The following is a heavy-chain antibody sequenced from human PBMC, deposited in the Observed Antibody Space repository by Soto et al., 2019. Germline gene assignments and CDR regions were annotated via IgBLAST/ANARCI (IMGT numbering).Heavy chain of an antibody. Sequence: HSGSPEIASTVSGGSVWSGRYYGSWIRQPPGKGLEWIGYIYYSGSTNYNPSLKSRVTISVDTSKNQFSLKLSSVTAADTAVYYCARTYYYDNSGQIFDYWGQGTLVTVSS. D-gene: IGHD3-22*01. V-gene: IGHV4-61*01. CDR3: ARTYYYDNSGQIFDY. J-gene: IGHJ4*02. CDR1: GGSVWSGRYY. CDR2: IYYSGST.